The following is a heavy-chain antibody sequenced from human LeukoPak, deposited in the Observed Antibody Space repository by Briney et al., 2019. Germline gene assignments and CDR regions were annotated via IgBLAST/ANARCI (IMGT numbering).Heavy chain of an antibody. V-gene: IGHV3-30*02. CDR2: IPYDGSNK. CDR3: AKVDRDPPYYYYGMDV. J-gene: IGHJ6*02. D-gene: IGHD3-22*01. CDR1: GFTFSSYG. Sequence: GGSLRLSCPASGFTFSSYGMHWVRQPPGKGLEWVAFIPYDGSNKYYADSVKGRFTISRDNSKNTLYLQMNSLRAEDTAVYYCAKVDRDPPYYYYGMDVWGQGTTVTVSS.